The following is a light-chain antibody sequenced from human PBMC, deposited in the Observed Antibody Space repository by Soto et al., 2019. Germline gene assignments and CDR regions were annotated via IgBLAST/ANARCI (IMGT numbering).Light chain of an antibody. J-gene: IGKJ1*01. V-gene: IGKV3-20*01. Sequence: ILLMQSPCTLALSPGEKATLSCRASQTVSASYLAWYQQKPGQAPSLLIYGASSWTTGIPDRLSGSGSGTDFTLTISRLEPEDFSMYYCQQCGGSPTFGQGTKVDIK. CDR1: QTVSASY. CDR2: GAS. CDR3: QQCGGSPT.